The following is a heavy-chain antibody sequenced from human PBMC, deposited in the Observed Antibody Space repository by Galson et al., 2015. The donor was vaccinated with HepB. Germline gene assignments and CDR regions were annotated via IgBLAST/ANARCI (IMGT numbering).Heavy chain of an antibody. CDR2: INPSGGST. CDR1: GYTFTSYY. D-gene: IGHD6-19*01. J-gene: IGHJ4*02. Sequence: SVKVSCKASGYTFTSYYMHWVQQAPGQGLEWMGIINPSGGSTSYAQKFQGRVTMTRDTSTSTVYMELSSLRSEDTAVYYCARGDYGISSGWYYFDYWGQGTLVTVSS. CDR3: ARGDYGISSGWYYFDY. V-gene: IGHV1-46*01.